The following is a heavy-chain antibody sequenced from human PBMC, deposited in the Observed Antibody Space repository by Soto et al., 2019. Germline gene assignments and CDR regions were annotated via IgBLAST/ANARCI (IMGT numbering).Heavy chain of an antibody. CDR2: ISYDSSEI. CDR3: AIDRVADSSLAH. Sequence: PGGSLGLSCLGSGFTFSNNAMHWVRQAPGKGLEWGWVISYDSSEIFYADSVKGRFTISRDNPENTLFLHIHSPGVDDTAVSHCAIDRVADSSLAHWGQGILVTVSS. V-gene: IGHV3-30*01. CDR1: GFTFSNNA. J-gene: IGHJ4*01. D-gene: IGHD3-3*01.